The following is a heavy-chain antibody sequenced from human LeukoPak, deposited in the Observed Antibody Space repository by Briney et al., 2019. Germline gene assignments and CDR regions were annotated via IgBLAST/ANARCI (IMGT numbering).Heavy chain of an antibody. Sequence: SETLSLTCTDSGGSISSGGYYWSWIRQPAGKGLEWIGRIYTSGSTNYNPFLKSRVTISVDTSKNQFSLKLSSVTAADTAVYYCARGFHRGAFDIWGQGTMVTVSS. CDR3: ARGFHRGAFDI. CDR1: GGSISSGGYY. CDR2: IYTSGST. V-gene: IGHV4-61*02. J-gene: IGHJ3*02. D-gene: IGHD1-26*01.